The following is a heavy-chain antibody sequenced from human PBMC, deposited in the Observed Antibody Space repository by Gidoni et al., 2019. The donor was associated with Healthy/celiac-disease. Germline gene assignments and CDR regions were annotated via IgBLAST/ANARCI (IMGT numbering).Heavy chain of an antibody. Sequence: QVQLVQSGAEVKKPGASVKVSCKASGYTFTSYGISWVRPAPGQGLEWMGWISAYNGNTNYAQKLQGRVTMTTDTSTSTAYMELRSLRSDDTAVYYCARTGPPYYDFWSGYSDFGYWGQGTLVTVSS. CDR2: ISAYNGNT. CDR1: GYTFTSYG. D-gene: IGHD3-3*01. V-gene: IGHV1-18*01. CDR3: ARTGPPYYDFWSGYSDFGY. J-gene: IGHJ4*02.